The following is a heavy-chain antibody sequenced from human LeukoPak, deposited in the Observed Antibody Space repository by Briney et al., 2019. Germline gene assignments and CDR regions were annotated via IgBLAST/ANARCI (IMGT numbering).Heavy chain of an antibody. CDR2: IWYDGSNE. J-gene: IGHJ4*01. V-gene: IGHV3-33*01. CDR3: ARQGIVGAKRGGWFDY. CDR1: GFTFRSYG. Sequence: GRSLRLSCAASGFTFRSYGIHWVRQAPGKGLEWVAVIWYDGSNENYADSVKGRFTISRDNSKKTMYLQMNSLRAEDTAVYYCARQGIVGAKRGGWFDYWGHGTLVTVSS. D-gene: IGHD1-26*01.